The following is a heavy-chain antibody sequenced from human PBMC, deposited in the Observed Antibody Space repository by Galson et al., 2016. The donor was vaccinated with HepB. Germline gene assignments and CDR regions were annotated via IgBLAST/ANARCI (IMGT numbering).Heavy chain of an antibody. CDR1: GDSISSSSYF. D-gene: IGHD3-10*01. Sequence: SETLSLTCSVSGDSISSSSYFWAWIRQPPGKGLEWIGTIFYSGSTYYSPSLTGRITISMDVSKNQFSLRLTSVTAADTAVYFCARRSYSASGSRWYLDLWGRGTLVTVSS. J-gene: IGHJ2*01. CDR3: ARRSYSASGSRWYLDL. CDR2: IFYSGST. V-gene: IGHV4-39*01.